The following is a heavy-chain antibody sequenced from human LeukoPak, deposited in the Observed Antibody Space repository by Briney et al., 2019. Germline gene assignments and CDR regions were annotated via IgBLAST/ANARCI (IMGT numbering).Heavy chain of an antibody. CDR2: ISGSGGST. Sequence: GGSLRLSCAASGFTFSFYAMYWVRQAPGRGLEWVSAISGSGGSTSYADSVKGRFTISRDNSKNTLYLQMNSLRAEDTAVYYCAIGEGAMVRGIVDYWGQGTLVTVSS. D-gene: IGHD3-10*01. CDR3: AIGEGAMVRGIVDY. CDR1: GFTFSFYA. J-gene: IGHJ4*02. V-gene: IGHV3-23*01.